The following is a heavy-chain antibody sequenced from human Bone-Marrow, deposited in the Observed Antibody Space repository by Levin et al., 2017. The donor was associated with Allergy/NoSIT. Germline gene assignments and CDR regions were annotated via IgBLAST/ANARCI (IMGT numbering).Heavy chain of an antibody. CDR2: IYSGGST. J-gene: IGHJ3*02. CDR3: AKGTASVYAPGAFDI. D-gene: IGHD2-8*01. Sequence: LSLTCAASGFTVSSNYMSWVRQAPGKGLEWVSVIYSGGSTYYADSVKGRFTISRDNSKNTLYLQMNSLRAEDTAVYYCAKGTASVYAPGAFDIWGQGTMVTVSS. CDR1: GFTVSSNY. V-gene: IGHV3-53*01.